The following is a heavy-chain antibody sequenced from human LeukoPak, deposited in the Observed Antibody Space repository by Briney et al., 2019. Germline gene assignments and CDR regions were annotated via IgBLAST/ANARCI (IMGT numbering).Heavy chain of an antibody. D-gene: IGHD2-2*01. Sequence: ASVKVSCKASGYTFTSYDINWVRQATGQGLEWMGWMNPNSGNTGYAQKFQGRVTITRNTSISTAYMELSSLRSEDTAVYYCARGDIVVVPAASTDYYYYYMDVWGKGTTVTVSS. CDR1: GYTFTSYD. CDR3: ARGDIVVVPAASTDYYYYYMDV. V-gene: IGHV1-8*03. J-gene: IGHJ6*03. CDR2: MNPNSGNT.